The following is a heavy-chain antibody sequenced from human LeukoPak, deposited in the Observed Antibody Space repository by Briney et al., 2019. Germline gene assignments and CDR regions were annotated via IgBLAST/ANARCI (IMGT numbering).Heavy chain of an antibody. V-gene: IGHV3-66*02. D-gene: IGHD6-13*01. CDR1: GFTVSSNY. CDR3: ARASSSWGLVDY. CDR2: IYSGGST. Sequence: GGSLRLSCAASGFTVSSNYMSWVRQAPGKGPEWVSVIYSGGSTYYADSVKGRFTISRDNSKNTLYLQMNSLRAEDAAVYYCARASSSWGLVDYWGQGTLVTVSS. J-gene: IGHJ4*02.